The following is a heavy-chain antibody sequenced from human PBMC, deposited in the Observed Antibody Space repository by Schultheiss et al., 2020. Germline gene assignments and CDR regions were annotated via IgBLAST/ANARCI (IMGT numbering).Heavy chain of an antibody. CDR3: AKDEQWLVQDY. V-gene: IGHV3-23*01. D-gene: IGHD6-19*01. Sequence: GESLKISCAASGFTFSSYAMSWVRQAPGKGLEWVSAISGSGGSTYYADSVKGRFTISRDNSKNTLYLQMNSLRAEDTAVYYCAKDEQWLVQDYWGQGTLVTVSS. J-gene: IGHJ4*02. CDR2: ISGSGGST. CDR1: GFTFSSYA.